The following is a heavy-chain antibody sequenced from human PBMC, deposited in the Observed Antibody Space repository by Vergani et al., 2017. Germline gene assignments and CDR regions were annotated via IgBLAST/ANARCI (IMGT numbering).Heavy chain of an antibody. D-gene: IGHD6-19*01. CDR2: INTNSGNP. CDR3: AGGRQWRLTEYLYGMDV. V-gene: IGHV7-4-1*02. Sequence: QVQLLQSGSELKKPGASVRISCEASGYTFTNYPLIWVRQAPGQGLEFMGWINTNSGNPTYAPGFTGRFVFFLDTSVSTAYLQISGLKAEDSAVYYCAGGRQWRLTEYLYGMDVWGQGTTVTVSS. J-gene: IGHJ6*02. CDR1: GYTFTNYP.